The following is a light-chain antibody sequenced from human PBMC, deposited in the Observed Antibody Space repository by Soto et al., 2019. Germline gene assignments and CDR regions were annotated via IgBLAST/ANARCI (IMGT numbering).Light chain of an antibody. CDR1: RSVLYSSDNKNY. J-gene: IGKJ4*01. CDR3: QQYDSSPLT. V-gene: IGKV4-1*01. CDR2: WAS. Sequence: DIVMSQSPDSLAVSLGERATINCKSARSVLYSSDNKNYLAWYQQKPGQPPKLLIYWASTRESGVPDRFSGSGSGTDFTLTISRLQAEDVAVYYCQQYDSSPLTFGGGTKVETK.